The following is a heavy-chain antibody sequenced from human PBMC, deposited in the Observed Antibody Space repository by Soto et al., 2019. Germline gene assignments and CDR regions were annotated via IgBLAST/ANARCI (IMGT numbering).Heavy chain of an antibody. CDR3: ARDYSNQLVYGMDV. J-gene: IGHJ6*02. CDR1: GFTFSSYA. D-gene: IGHD4-4*01. V-gene: IGHV3-30-3*01. Sequence: PGWSLRLSCAASGFTFSSYAMHWVRQAPGKGLEWVAVISYDGSNKYYADSVKGRFTISRDNSKNTLYLQMNSLRAEDTAVYYCARDYSNQLVYGMDVWGQGTTVTVS. CDR2: ISYDGSNK.